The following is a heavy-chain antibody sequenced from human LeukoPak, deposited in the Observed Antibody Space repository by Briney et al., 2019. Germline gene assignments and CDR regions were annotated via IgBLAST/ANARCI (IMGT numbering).Heavy chain of an antibody. CDR3: AKDIQVIVAAGVDY. CDR1: GFTFSSYA. J-gene: IGHJ4*02. D-gene: IGHD2-15*01. CDR2: IRYDGSEK. Sequence: GGSLRLSCAASGFTFSSYAMHWVRQAPGKGLEWAAFIRYDGSEKYYADSVKGRFTVSRDNSKNTLYLQMKSLRAEDTAVYYCAKDIQVIVAAGVDYWGQGTLVTVSS. V-gene: IGHV3-30*02.